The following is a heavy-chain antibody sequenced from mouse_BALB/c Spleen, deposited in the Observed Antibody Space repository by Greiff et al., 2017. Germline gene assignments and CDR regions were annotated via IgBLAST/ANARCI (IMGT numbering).Heavy chain of an antibody. V-gene: IGHV14-3*02. CDR3: ASPVVATGFDD. D-gene: IGHD1-1*01. CDR2: IDPANGNT. CDR1: GFNIKDTY. Sequence: VQLQQSGAELVKPGASVKLSCTASGFNIKDTYMHWVKQRPEQGLEWIGRIDPANGNTKYDPKFQGKATITADTSSNTAYLQLSSLTSEDTAVYYCASPVVATGFDDWGQGTTLTVSS. J-gene: IGHJ2*01.